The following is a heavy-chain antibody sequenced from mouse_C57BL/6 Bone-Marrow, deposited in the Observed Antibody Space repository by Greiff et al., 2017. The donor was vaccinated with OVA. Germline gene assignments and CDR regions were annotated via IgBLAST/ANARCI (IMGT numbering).Heavy chain of an antibody. CDR1: GYTFTSYW. D-gene: IGHD2-5*01. V-gene: IGHV1-69*01. Sequence: QVQLQQPGAELVMPGASVKLSCKASGYTFTSYWMHWVKQRPGQGLEWIGEFDPSDSYTNYNQKFKGKSTLTVDKSSSTAYMQLSSLTSEDSAVYYCARGGSNYEGWFAYWGQGTLVTVSA. J-gene: IGHJ3*01. CDR2: FDPSDSYT. CDR3: ARGGSNYEGWFAY.